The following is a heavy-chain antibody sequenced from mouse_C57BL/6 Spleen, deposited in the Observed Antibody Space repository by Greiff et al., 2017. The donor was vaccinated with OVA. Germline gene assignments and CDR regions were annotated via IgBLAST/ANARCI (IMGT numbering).Heavy chain of an antibody. D-gene: IGHD2-4*01. CDR1: GYAFTNYL. Sequence: VQLQQSGAELVRPGTSVKVSCKASGYAFTNYLIEWVKQRPGQGLEWIGVINPGSGGTNYNEKFKGKATLTADKSSSTAYMQLSILTSEDSAVYFCARSGDYDRYFDVWGTGTTVTVSS. J-gene: IGHJ1*03. CDR3: ARSGDYDRYFDV. CDR2: INPGSGGT. V-gene: IGHV1-54*01.